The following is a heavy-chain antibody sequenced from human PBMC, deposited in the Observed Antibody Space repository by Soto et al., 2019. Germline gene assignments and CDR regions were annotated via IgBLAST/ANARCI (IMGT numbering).Heavy chain of an antibody. Sequence: PSETLSLTCTVSGASISDYYWTWVRQPPGKGLEWIGYIYYSGRTNYNPSLKSRVTISVDTSKNQFSLRLSSVTAADTAMYYCASDLMGCSSGSCYELFQHWGQGTLVTVSS. J-gene: IGHJ1*01. V-gene: IGHV4-59*01. CDR2: IYYSGRT. CDR3: ASDLMGCSSGSCYELFQH. CDR1: GASISDYY. D-gene: IGHD2-15*01.